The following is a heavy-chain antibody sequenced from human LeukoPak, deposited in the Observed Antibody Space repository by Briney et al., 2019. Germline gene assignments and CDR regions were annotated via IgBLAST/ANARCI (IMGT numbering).Heavy chain of an antibody. CDR3: ARAALGDGSFEY. V-gene: IGHV4-59*01. J-gene: IGHJ4*02. Sequence: SETLSLTCTVSGGSISSYYWSWIRQPPGKGLEWIGYIYYSGSTNYNPSLKSRVTISVDTSKNQFSLKLSSVTAADTAVYYCARAALGDGSFEYWGQGTLVTVSS. CDR2: IYYSGST. D-gene: IGHD3-16*01. CDR1: GGSISSYY.